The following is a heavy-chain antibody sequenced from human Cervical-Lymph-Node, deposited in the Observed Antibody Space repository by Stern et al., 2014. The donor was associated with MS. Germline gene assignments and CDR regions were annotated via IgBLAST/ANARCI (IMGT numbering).Heavy chain of an antibody. D-gene: IGHD2-8*01. CDR1: GYIFTTYA. J-gene: IGHJ5*02. CDR2: INAGKGNT. Sequence: QLVQSGAEVKKPGASVKVSCKASGYIFTTYAVHWVRQAPGQRLEWMGWINAGKGNTKYSQKFQGRVTITRDTSASTAYMELSSLRSEDTAVYYCARGGYCTKGVCYESAWFDPWGQGTLVTVSS. V-gene: IGHV1-3*01. CDR3: ARGGYCTKGVCYESAWFDP.